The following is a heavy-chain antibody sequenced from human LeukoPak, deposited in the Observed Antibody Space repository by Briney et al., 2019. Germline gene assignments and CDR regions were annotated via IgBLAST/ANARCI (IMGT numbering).Heavy chain of an antibody. CDR3: ARHYSSGWYAAYYYYYMDV. CDR2: IYYSGNT. Sequence: SETLSLTCTVSGFSIRSSSYYWGWIRQPPGKGLEWIGNIYYSGNTYYNPSLKSRVTISVDMSENQFSLKLSSVTAADTAVYYCARHYSSGWYAAYYYYYMDVWGKGTTVTVSS. V-gene: IGHV4-39*01. J-gene: IGHJ6*03. D-gene: IGHD6-19*01. CDR1: GFSIRSSSYY.